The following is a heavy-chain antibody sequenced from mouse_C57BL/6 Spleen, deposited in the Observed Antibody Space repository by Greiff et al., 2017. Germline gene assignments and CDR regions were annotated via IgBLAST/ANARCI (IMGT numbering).Heavy chain of an antibody. CDR1: GFTFSSYG. Sequence: EVQGVESGGDLVKPGGSLKLSCAASGFTFSSYGMSWVRQTPDKRLEWVATISSGGSYTYYPDSVKGRFTISRDNAKNTLYLQMSSLKSEDTAMYYCARHSTYYYGSSYGDYWGQGTTLTVSS. D-gene: IGHD1-1*01. CDR3: ARHSTYYYGSSYGDY. V-gene: IGHV5-6*01. CDR2: ISSGGSYT. J-gene: IGHJ2*01.